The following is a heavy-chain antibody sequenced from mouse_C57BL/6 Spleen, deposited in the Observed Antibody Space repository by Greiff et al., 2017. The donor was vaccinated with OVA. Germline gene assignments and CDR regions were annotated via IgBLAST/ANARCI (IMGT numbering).Heavy chain of an antibody. CDR2: ISNLAYSI. CDR3: ARQELGFAY. J-gene: IGHJ3*01. V-gene: IGHV5-15*01. D-gene: IGHD4-1*01. CDR1: GFTFSDYG. Sequence: EVKVVESGGGLVQPGGSLKLSCAASGFTFSDYGMAWVRQAPRKGPEWVAFISNLAYSIYYADTVTGRFTISRENAKNTLYLEMSSLRSEDTAMYYCARQELGFAYWGQGTLVTVSA.